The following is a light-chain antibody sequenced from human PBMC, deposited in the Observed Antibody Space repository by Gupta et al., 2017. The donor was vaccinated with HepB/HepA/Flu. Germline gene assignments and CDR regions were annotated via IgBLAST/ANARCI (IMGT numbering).Light chain of an antibody. V-gene: IGLV1-40*01. Sequence: QSVLTQPPSVSGAPGQRVTISCTGSSSNIGAGYDVHWYQQLPGTAPKLLIYGNGNRPSGVPDRFSGSKSGTSASLAITGLQAEDEADYYCQSYDSSLSGPNWVFGGGTKLTVL. CDR1: SSNIGAGYD. CDR3: QSYDSSLSGPNWV. CDR2: GNG. J-gene: IGLJ3*02.